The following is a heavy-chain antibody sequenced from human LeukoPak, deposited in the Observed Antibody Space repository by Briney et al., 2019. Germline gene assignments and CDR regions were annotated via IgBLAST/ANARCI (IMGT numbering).Heavy chain of an antibody. J-gene: IGHJ6*02. Sequence: GGSLRPSCAASGFTFSNYGIHWVRQAPGKGLEWVAVIWYDGSRKYYADSVKGRFTISRDNSKNTLDLQMNSLRAEDTAVYYCARDRGDSNPHGLDVWGQGTTVTVSS. CDR2: IWYDGSRK. V-gene: IGHV3-33*01. CDR1: GFTFSNYG. D-gene: IGHD5-18*01. CDR3: ARDRGDSNPHGLDV.